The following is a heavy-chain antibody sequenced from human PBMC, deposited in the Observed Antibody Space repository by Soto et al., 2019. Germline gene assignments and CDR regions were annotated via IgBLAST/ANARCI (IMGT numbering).Heavy chain of an antibody. CDR2: INHSGST. CDR3: ASGRRYVGGVGFDVY. Sequence: QVQLQQWGAGLLKPSETLSLTCAVYGGSFSGYYWSWIRQPPGKGLEWIGEINHSGSTNYNPSLKSRVTISVDTSKNQFSLKMSSVSAADTAVYYCASGRRYVGGVGFDVYWGQGTLVTVSS. V-gene: IGHV4-34*01. D-gene: IGHD2-8*01. CDR1: GGSFSGYY. J-gene: IGHJ4*02.